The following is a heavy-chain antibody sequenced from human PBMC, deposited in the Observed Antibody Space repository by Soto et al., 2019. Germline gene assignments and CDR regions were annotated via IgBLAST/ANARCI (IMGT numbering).Heavy chain of an antibody. V-gene: IGHV4-34*01. CDR3: ARKACSGGSCKPRYYYYYMDV. Sequence: SETLSLTCAVYGGSFSGYYWSWIRQPPGKGLEWIGEINHSGSTTYNPSLKSRVTISVDTSKNQFSLKLSSVTAADTAVYYCARKACSGGSCKPRYYYYYMDVWGKGTTVTVSS. D-gene: IGHD2-15*01. J-gene: IGHJ6*03. CDR1: GGSFSGYY. CDR2: INHSGST.